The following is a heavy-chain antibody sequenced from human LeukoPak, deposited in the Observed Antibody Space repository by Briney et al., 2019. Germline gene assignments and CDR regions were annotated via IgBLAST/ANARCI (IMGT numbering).Heavy chain of an antibody. Sequence: SETLSLTCTVSGGSISSYYWSWIRQPAGKGLEWIGRIYTSGSTNYNPSLKSRVTMSVDTSKNQFSLKLSSVTAADTAMYYCARDHTIFGVATMGWFDPWGQGTLVTVSS. D-gene: IGHD3-3*01. CDR3: ARDHTIFGVATMGWFDP. CDR1: GGSISSYY. CDR2: IYTSGST. V-gene: IGHV4-4*07. J-gene: IGHJ5*02.